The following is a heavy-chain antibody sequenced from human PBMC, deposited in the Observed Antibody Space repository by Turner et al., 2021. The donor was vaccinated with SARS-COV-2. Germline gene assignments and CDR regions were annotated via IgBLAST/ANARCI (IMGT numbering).Heavy chain of an antibody. J-gene: IGHJ4*02. D-gene: IGHD4-4*01. CDR2: ISYDGSNK. CDR1: GFTFSSYG. V-gene: IGHV3-30*18. CDR3: AKQLGLYSNPMYYFDY. Sequence: GQLVESGGDLVQPGGSLRLSCAASGFTFSSYGMHWVRQAPGKGLELVAVISYDGSNKYYADSVKGRFTISRDNSKNTLYLQMNSLRAEDTAVYYCAKQLGLYSNPMYYFDYWGQGTLVTVSS.